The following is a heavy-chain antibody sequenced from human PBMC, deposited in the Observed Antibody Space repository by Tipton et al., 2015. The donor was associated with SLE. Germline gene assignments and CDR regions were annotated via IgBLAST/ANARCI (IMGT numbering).Heavy chain of an antibody. CDR3: AKNGGGGWSGYYYYGMDV. J-gene: IGHJ6*02. V-gene: IGHV3-9*01. D-gene: IGHD6-19*01. CDR2: ISWNSGSI. CDR1: GFTFDDYA. Sequence: RSLRLSCAASGFTFDDYAMHWVRQAPGKGLEWVSGISWNSGSIGYADSVKGRFTISRDNAKNSLYLQMNSLRAEDTALYYCAKNGGGGWSGYYYYGMDVWGQGTTVPVSS.